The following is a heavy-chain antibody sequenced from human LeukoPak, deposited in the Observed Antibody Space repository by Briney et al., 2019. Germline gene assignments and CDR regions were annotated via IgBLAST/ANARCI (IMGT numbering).Heavy chain of an antibody. J-gene: IGHJ5*02. Sequence: GASVKVSCKASGYTFTSYYMHWVRQAPGQGLEWMGIINPSGGSTSYAQKFQGRVTMTRDMSTSTVYMELSSLRSEDTAVYYCARDLQAPRDHSLSWFDPWGQGTLVTVSS. CDR2: INPSGGST. V-gene: IGHV1-46*01. CDR1: GYTFTSYY. CDR3: ARDLQAPRDHSLSWFDP.